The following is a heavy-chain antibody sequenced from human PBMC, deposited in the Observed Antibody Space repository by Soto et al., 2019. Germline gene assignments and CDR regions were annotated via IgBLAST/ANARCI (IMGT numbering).Heavy chain of an antibody. Sequence: QIQLVQSGAEVKKAGASVKVSCKASGYTFTNYGISWVRQALGQGLEWMGWISAYNDNTNYAQKFQGRVTLTTDTSTRTAYTELRSLTSDDTAVYYCAREGYYYGSGSYSPPRYYGMDVWGHGTTVTVFS. CDR1: GYTFTNYG. D-gene: IGHD3-10*01. CDR2: ISAYNDNT. J-gene: IGHJ6*02. CDR3: AREGYYYGSGSYSPPRYYGMDV. V-gene: IGHV1-18*01.